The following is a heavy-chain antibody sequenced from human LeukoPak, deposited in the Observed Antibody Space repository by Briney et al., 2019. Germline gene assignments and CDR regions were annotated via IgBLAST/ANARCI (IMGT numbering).Heavy chain of an antibody. CDR3: ARDQASSGWYDY. D-gene: IGHD6-19*01. CDR2: ISYDGSNK. Sequence: GRSLRLSCAASGFTFSSYAMHWVRQAPGKGLEWVAVISYDGSNKYYADSVKGRFTISRDNSKNTLYLQMNSLRAEDTAVYYCARDQASSGWYDYWGQGTLVTVSS. CDR1: GFTFSSYA. J-gene: IGHJ4*02. V-gene: IGHV3-30-3*01.